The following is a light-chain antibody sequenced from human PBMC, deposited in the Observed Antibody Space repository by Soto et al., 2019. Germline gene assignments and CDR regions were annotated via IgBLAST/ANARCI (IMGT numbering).Light chain of an antibody. CDR3: MQYHNWPLT. V-gene: IGKV3-20*01. J-gene: IGKJ4*01. CDR2: GAS. CDR1: QSVSSYY. Sequence: IALTLTPGTLPLSQGERATLSCRASQSVSSYYLAWYQQKPGQAPRLLIYGASSRATGIPARFSGSGSGTDFSLTISSLQSEDFAVYYCMQYHNWPLTFGGGTKVAIK.